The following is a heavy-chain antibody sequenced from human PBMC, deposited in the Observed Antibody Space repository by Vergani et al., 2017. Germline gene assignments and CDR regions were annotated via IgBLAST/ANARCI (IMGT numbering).Heavy chain of an antibody. D-gene: IGHD2-15*01. CDR1: GYTFRTYG. J-gene: IGHJ4*02. CDR2: NSAYNGNT. V-gene: IGHV1-18*04. Sequence: QVQLVQSGAEVKKPGASVKVSCKASGYTFRTYGISWVRQAPGQGLEWMGWNSAYNGNTNYAQRLQGRVTMTTDTSTRTAYMELRSLRSDDTAVYYCARDKGTWWYGDYWGQGTLVTVSS. CDR3: ARDKGTWWYGDY.